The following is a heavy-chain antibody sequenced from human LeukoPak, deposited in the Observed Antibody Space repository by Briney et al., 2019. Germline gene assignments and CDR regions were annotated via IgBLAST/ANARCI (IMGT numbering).Heavy chain of an antibody. CDR3: AKEGQLWLHGFDY. CDR2: ISYDGSNK. Sequence: GGSLRLSCAASGFTFSGYGMHWVRQAPGKGLEWVAVISYDGSNKYYADSVKGRFTISRDNSKNTLYLQMNSLRAEDTAVYYCAKEGQLWLHGFDYWGQGTLVTVSS. V-gene: IGHV3-30*18. D-gene: IGHD5-18*01. J-gene: IGHJ4*02. CDR1: GFTFSGYG.